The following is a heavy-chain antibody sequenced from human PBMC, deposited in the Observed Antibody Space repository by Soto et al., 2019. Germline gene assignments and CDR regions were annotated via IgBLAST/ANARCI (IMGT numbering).Heavy chain of an antibody. CDR1: GFTFSSYA. Sequence: GGSLRLSCAASGFTFSSYAMSWVRQAPGKGLEWVSAISGSGGSTYYADSVKGRFTISRANSKNTLYLQMNSLRAEDTAVYYCAKDYRFPDYGSGSYYGYWGQGTLVTVSS. D-gene: IGHD3-10*01. V-gene: IGHV3-23*01. J-gene: IGHJ4*02. CDR3: AKDYRFPDYGSGSYYGY. CDR2: ISGSGGST.